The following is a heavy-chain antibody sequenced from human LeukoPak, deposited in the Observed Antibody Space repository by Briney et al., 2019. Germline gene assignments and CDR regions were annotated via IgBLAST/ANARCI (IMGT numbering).Heavy chain of an antibody. CDR3: VRGYSYGPYGYYFDY. J-gene: IGHJ4*02. CDR2: IKQDGSEK. V-gene: IGHV3-7*04. Sequence: PGGSLRLSCAASGFTFSSYWMSWVRQAPGKGLEWVANIKQDGSEKYYVESVKGRFTISRDNAKNSLYLQMNSLRAEDTAVYYCVRGYSYGPYGYYFDYWGQGTLVTVSS. D-gene: IGHD5-18*01. CDR1: GFTFSSYW.